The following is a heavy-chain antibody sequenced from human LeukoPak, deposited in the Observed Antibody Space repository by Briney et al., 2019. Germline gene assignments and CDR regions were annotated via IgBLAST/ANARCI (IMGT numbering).Heavy chain of an antibody. D-gene: IGHD6-13*01. CDR1: GGSISSYY. CDR3: ARGIAAAANMDV. Sequence: PSETLTLTCTVSGGSISSYYWSWIRQLPGKGLEWIGYIYYSGSTNYNPSLKSRVTISVDTSKNQFSLKLSSVTAADTAVYYCARGIAAAANMDVWGKGTTVTVSS. CDR2: IYYSGST. V-gene: IGHV4-59*01. J-gene: IGHJ6*03.